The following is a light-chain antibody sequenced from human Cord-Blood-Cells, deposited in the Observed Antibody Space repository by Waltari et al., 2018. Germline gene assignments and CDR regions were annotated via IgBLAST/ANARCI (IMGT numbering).Light chain of an antibody. CDR2: EVS. Sequence: QSALTQPASVSGSPGPSTTIPCTGTSSDVGSYNLVSWYQQHPGKAPKLRIYEVSNRPSGVSYLFAGSKSGNTTSLTISGLQAEDEADYYCCSYAGSSTWVFGGGTKLTVL. CDR1: SSDVGSYNL. CDR3: CSYAGSSTWV. V-gene: IGLV2-23*02. J-gene: IGLJ3*02.